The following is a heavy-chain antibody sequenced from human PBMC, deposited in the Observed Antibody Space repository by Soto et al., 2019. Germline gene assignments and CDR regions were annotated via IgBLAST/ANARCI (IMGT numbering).Heavy chain of an antibody. CDR1: GGSISSYY. V-gene: IGHV4-4*07. CDR2: IYTSGST. J-gene: IGHJ6*02. D-gene: IGHD2-2*01. Sequence: SETLSLTCTVSGGSISSYYWSRIRQPAGKGLEWIGRIYTSGSTNYNPSLKSRVTMSVDTSKNQFSPKLSSVTAADTAVYYCARTRNPYCSSTSCPLKDYYYYGMDVWGQGTTVTVSS. CDR3: ARTRNPYCSSTSCPLKDYYYYGMDV.